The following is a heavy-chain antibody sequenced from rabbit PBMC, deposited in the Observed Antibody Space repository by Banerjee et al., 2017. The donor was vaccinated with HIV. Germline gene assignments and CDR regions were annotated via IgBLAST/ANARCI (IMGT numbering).Heavy chain of an antibody. J-gene: IGHJ6*01. V-gene: IGHV1S39*01. CDR3: ARGYYDYGMDL. Sequence: QEQLVESGGGLVQPGGSLKLSCKASGFDFSSYGVSWVRQAPGKGLEWIGYIDPVFRSTYYASWVNGRFTISKTSSTTVTLQMTSLTAADTATYFCARGYYDYGMDLWGPGTLVTVS. D-gene: IGHD1-1*01. CDR1: GFDFSSYG. CDR2: IDPVFRST.